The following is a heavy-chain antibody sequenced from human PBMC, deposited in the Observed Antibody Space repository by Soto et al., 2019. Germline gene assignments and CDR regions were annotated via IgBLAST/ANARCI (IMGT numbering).Heavy chain of an antibody. Sequence: QVQLQESGPGLVKPSQTLSLTCTVPGGSISSGGYYWSWIRQHPGKGLEWIGYIYYSGSTYYNPSLKSRVTISVDTSKNQFSLKLSSVTAADTAVYYCARDHIRLSPVRPIRQLHFDLWGRGTLVTVSS. V-gene: IGHV4-31*03. CDR1: GGSISSGGYY. J-gene: IGHJ2*01. CDR3: ARDHIRLSPVRPIRQLHFDL. CDR2: IYYSGST. D-gene: IGHD1-1*01.